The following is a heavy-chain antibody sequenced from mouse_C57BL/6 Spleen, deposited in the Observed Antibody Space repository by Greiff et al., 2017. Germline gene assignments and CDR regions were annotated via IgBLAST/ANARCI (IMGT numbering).Heavy chain of an antibody. CDR2: IYPGSGNT. CDR3: ARCTTVDAMDY. D-gene: IGHD1-1*01. CDR1: GYTFTDYY. J-gene: IGHJ4*01. V-gene: IGHV1-76*01. Sequence: VQLQESGAELVRPGASVKLSCKASGYTFTDYYINWVKQRPGQGLEWIARIYPGSGNTYYNEKFKGKATLTAEKSSSTAYMQLSSLTSEDSAVYFCARCTTVDAMDYWGQGTSVTVAS.